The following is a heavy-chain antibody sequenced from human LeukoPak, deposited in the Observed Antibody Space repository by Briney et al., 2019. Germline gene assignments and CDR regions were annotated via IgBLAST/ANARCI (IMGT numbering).Heavy chain of an antibody. CDR3: ARGITVAAAGRTFAY. Sequence: SETLSLTCTVSGYSISSGYYWGWIRQPPGKGLAWIGGIYDSGSTYYNPSLEGRVTISVDTTKNQFSLQLCSVTAAATAVYYCARGITVAAAGRTFAYWGQGTLVTVSS. D-gene: IGHD6-13*01. V-gene: IGHV4-38-2*02. CDR1: GYSISSGYY. CDR2: IYDSGST. J-gene: IGHJ4*02.